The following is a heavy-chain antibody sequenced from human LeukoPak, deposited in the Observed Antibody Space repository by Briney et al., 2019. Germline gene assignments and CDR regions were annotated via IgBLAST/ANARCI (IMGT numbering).Heavy chain of an antibody. J-gene: IGHJ3*02. V-gene: IGHV3-30*18. Sequence: GGSLRLSRAASGFTFSSYGMHWVRQAPGKGLEWVAVISYDGSNKYYADSVKGRFTISRDNSKNTLYLQMNSLRAEDTAVYYCAKDRGSSAQGAFDIWGQGTMVTVSS. CDR1: GFTFSSYG. CDR3: AKDRGSSAQGAFDI. D-gene: IGHD2-2*01. CDR2: ISYDGSNK.